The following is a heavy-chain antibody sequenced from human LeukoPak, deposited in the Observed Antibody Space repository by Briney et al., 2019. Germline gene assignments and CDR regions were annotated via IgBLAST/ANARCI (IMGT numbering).Heavy chain of an antibody. CDR2: IYHSGST. Sequence: PSGTLSLTCAVSGGSISSSNWWSWVRQPPGKGLEWIGEIYHSGSTNYNPSLKSRVTISVDKSKNQFSLKLSSVTAADTAVYYCVRWGVGATLRTFDYWGQGTLVTVSS. J-gene: IGHJ4*02. V-gene: IGHV4-4*02. D-gene: IGHD1-26*01. CDR3: VRWGVGATLRTFDY. CDR1: GGSISSSNW.